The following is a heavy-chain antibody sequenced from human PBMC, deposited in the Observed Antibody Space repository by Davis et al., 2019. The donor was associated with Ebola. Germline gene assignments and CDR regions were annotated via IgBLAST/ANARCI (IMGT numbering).Heavy chain of an antibody. D-gene: IGHD5-24*01. CDR1: GYSFTSYW. CDR2: IFPGDSDT. J-gene: IGHJ4*02. Sequence: GESLKISCKASGYSFTSYWIVWVRQMPGKGLECMGIIFPGDSDTRKSPSFQGQVTISADKSLTTAYLQWSSLRASDTAIYYCARGTNGYHPGGYFDSWGQGTLVTVSS. V-gene: IGHV5-51*01. CDR3: ARGTNGYHPGGYFDS.